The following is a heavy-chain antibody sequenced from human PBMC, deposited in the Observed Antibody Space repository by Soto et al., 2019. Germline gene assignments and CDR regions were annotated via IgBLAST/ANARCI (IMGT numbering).Heavy chain of an antibody. Sequence: GASVKVSCKASRYTFTSYYMHWVRQAPGQGLEWMGIINPSTVSTIYAQKFQGRVTMTRDTSTSTVYMELSSLRSEDTAVYYCARDRGGIVGATTYWFDPWGQGTLVTVSS. CDR1: RYTFTSYY. CDR2: INPSTVST. J-gene: IGHJ5*02. D-gene: IGHD1-26*01. V-gene: IGHV1-46*01. CDR3: ARDRGGIVGATTYWFDP.